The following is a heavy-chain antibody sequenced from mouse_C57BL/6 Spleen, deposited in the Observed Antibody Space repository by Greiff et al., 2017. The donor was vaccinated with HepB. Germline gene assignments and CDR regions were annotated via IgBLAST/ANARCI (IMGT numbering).Heavy chain of an antibody. CDR3: ARCITTGDWFAY. CDR1: GYTFTSYW. V-gene: IGHV1-64*01. CDR2: IHPNSGST. D-gene: IGHD1-1*01. Sequence: QVQLQQPGAELVKPGASVKLSCKASGYTFTSYWMHWVKQRPGQGLEWIGMIHPNSGSTNYNEKFKSKATLTVDKSSSTAYMQLSSLTSEDSAVYYCARCITTGDWFAYWGQGTLVTVSA. J-gene: IGHJ3*01.